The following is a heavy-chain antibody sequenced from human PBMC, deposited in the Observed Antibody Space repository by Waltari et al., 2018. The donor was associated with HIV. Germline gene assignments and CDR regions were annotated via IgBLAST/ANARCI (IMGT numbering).Heavy chain of an antibody. CDR1: GMRFRHAW. D-gene: IGHD6-25*01. CDR2: ITTKADGESV. V-gene: IGHV3-15*02. CDR3: STSGWLDH. Sequence: EVKLVESGGAIVKPGESLRLSCAVPGMRFRHAWVSWVRQAPGKGLEWIARITTKADGESVDYAEVVRDRFTITRDDSTSTLFLQMSSLKTEDTALYYCSTSGWLDHWGQGTRVTVSS. J-gene: IGHJ5*02.